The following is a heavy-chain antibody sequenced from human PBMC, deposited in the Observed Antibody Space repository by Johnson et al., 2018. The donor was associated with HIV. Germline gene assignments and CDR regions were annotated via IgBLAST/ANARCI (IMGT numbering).Heavy chain of an antibody. CDR2: IRGKANSYAT. CDR1: GFTFSGSA. J-gene: IGHJ3*02. CDR3: TTHSGSYDFDI. V-gene: IGHV3-73*01. D-gene: IGHD1-26*01. Sequence: VQLVESGGGLVQPGGSLRLSCVASGFTFSGSAMHWVRQASGKGLEWVGRIRGKANSYATAYAASVKGRFTISRDDSKNTAYLQMNSLKTEDTAVYYCTTHSGSYDFDIWGQGTIVTVSS.